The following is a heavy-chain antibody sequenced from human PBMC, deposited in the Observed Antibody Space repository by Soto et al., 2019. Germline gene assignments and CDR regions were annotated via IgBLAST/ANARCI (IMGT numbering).Heavy chain of an antibody. V-gene: IGHV1-24*01. D-gene: IGHD3-16*02. CDR3: ATRSYDYVWGSYRPNMYYFDY. Sequence: ASVKVSCKVSGYTLTELSMHWVRQAPGKGLEWMGGFDPEDGETIYAQKFQGRVTMTEETSTDTAYMELSSLRSEDTAVYYCATRSYDYVWGSYRPNMYYFDYWGQGTLVTVSS. CDR1: GYTLTELS. J-gene: IGHJ4*02. CDR2: FDPEDGET.